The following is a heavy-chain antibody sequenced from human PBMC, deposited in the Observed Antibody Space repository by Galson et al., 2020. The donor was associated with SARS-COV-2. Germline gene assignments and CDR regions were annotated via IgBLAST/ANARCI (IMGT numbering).Heavy chain of an antibody. Sequence: ASVKVSCKVSGYTLTELSMHWVRQAPGKGLEWMGGFDPEDGETIYAQKFQGRVTMTEDTSTDTAYMELSSLRSEDTAVYYCATAWAEFSSGSYYISPFDYWGQGTLVTVSS. J-gene: IGHJ4*02. CDR2: FDPEDGET. CDR1: GYTLTELS. D-gene: IGHD3-10*01. V-gene: IGHV1-24*01. CDR3: ATAWAEFSSGSYYISPFDY.